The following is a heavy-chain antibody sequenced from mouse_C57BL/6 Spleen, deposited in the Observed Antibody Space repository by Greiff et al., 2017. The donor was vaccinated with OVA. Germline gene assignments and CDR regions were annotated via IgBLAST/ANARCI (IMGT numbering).Heavy chain of an antibody. D-gene: IGHD1-1*01. CDR1: GYTFTSYW. J-gene: IGHJ4*01. V-gene: IGHV1-69*01. CDR2: IDPSDSYT. CDR3: ARIRGYYYGSSYYYAMDY. Sequence: QVQLQQSGAELVMPGASVKLSCKASGYTFTSYWMHWVKQRPGQGLEWIGEIDPSDSYTNYNQKFKGKSTLTVDKSSSTAYMQLSSLTSEDSAVYYCARIRGYYYGSSYYYAMDYWGQGTSVTVSS.